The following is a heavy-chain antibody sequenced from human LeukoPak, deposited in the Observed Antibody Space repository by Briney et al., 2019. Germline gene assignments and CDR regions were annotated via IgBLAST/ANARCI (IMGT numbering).Heavy chain of an antibody. J-gene: IGHJ6*02. V-gene: IGHV1-46*01. CDR1: GYTFTSYY. CDR2: INPSGGST. Sequence: ASVKVSCKASGYTFTSYYMHWVRQAPGQGLEWMGIINPSGGSTSYAQKFQGRVTMTRDTSISTAYMELSRLRSDDTAVYYCASGYGMDVWGQGTTVTASS. CDR3: ASGYGMDV.